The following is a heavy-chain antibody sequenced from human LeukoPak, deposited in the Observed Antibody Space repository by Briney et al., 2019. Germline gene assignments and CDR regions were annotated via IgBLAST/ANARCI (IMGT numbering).Heavy chain of an antibody. D-gene: IGHD3/OR15-3a*01. J-gene: IGHJ4*02. CDR3: AKGGLGSAFDF. CDR1: GFTFSGYG. CDR2: ISGSGDCA. Sequence: GGSLRLSCAASGFTFSGYGMSWVRQAPGKGLECVAGISGSGDCASTEDSVKGRFRFTIDNAKYTLSLHMNNLRVDDTAVYYCAKGGLGSAFDFWGQGPLVTVSS. V-gene: IGHV3-23*01.